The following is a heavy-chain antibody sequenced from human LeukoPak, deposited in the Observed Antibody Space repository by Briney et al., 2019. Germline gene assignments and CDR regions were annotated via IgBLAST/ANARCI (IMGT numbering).Heavy chain of an antibody. CDR1: GGSISSSNW. J-gene: IGHJ6*03. V-gene: IGHV4-4*02. Sequence: SETLSLTCAVSGGSISSSNWWSWVRQPPGKGLEWIGEIYHSGSTNYNPSLKSRVTISVDTSKNQFSLKLSSVTAADTAVYYCARAHDYYYYMDVWGKGTTVTVSS. CDR2: IYHSGST. CDR3: ARAHDYYYYMDV.